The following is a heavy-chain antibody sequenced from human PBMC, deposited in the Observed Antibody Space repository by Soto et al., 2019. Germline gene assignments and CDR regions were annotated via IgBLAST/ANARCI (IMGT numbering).Heavy chain of an antibody. CDR2: ISAYNGNT. J-gene: IGHJ3*02. CDR3: ARDNIVVVPAANDAFDI. V-gene: IGHV1-18*01. Sequence: QVQLVQSGAEVKKPGASVKVSCKASGYTFTSYGISWVRQAPGQGLEWMGWISAYNGNTNYAQKLQGRVTMTTDTSTSTAYMELRSLRSDDTAVYYCARDNIVVVPAANDAFDIWGQGTMVTVSS. D-gene: IGHD2-2*01. CDR1: GYTFTSYG.